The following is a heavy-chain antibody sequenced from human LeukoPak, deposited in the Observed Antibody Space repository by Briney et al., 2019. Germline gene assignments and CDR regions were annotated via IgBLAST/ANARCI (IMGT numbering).Heavy chain of an antibody. Sequence: PSETLSLTCTVSGGSISSGSYYWSWIRQPAGEGLEWIGRIYTSGSTNYNPSLKSRVTISVDTSKNQFSLKLSSVTAADTAVYYCARDRLWFGGVHWFGPWGQGTLVTVSS. V-gene: IGHV4-61*02. CDR3: ARDRLWFGGVHWFGP. CDR1: GGSISSGSYY. D-gene: IGHD3-10*01. CDR2: IYTSGST. J-gene: IGHJ5*02.